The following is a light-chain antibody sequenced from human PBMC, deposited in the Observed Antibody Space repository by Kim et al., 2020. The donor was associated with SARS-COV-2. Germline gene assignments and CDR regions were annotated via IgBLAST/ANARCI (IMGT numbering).Light chain of an antibody. CDR2: GNS. CDR3: QSYDSSLNHWV. CDR1: SSNIGAGYD. J-gene: IGLJ3*02. Sequence: QGVTITCTGSSSNIGAGYDVHWYQHLPGPAPKFLIYGNSNRPSGVPDRFSGSKSGTSASLAITGLQTEDEADYYCQSYDSSLNHWVFGGGTKLTVL. V-gene: IGLV1-40*01.